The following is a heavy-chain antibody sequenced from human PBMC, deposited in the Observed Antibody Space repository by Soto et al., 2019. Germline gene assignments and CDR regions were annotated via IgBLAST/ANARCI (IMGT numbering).Heavy chain of an antibody. CDR3: ARGAIMITFGGVIVKGAFDI. D-gene: IGHD3-16*02. V-gene: IGHV4-34*01. Sequence: PSETLSLTCAVYGGSFSGYYWSWIRRPPGKGLEWIGEINHSGSTNYNPSLKSRVTISVDTSKNQFSLKLSSVTAADTAVYYCARGAIMITFGGVIVKGAFDIWGQGTMVTVSS. CDR2: INHSGST. CDR1: GGSFSGYY. J-gene: IGHJ3*02.